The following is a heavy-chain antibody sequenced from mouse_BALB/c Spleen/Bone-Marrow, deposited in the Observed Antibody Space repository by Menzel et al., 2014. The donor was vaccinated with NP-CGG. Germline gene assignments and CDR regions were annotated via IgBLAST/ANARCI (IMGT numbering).Heavy chain of an antibody. CDR3: ARCYYGNYFDY. J-gene: IGHJ2*01. CDR2: INPSNGRT. CDR1: GYTFTSYW. D-gene: IGHD2-1*01. V-gene: IGHV1S81*02. Sequence: VQLQQSGAELVKPGASVKLSCKASGYTFTSYWMHWVKQRPGQGLEWIGEINPSNGRTNYNEKFKSKATLTVDKSSSTAYMQLSSLTSEDSVVYYCARCYYGNYFDYWGQGTTLTVSS.